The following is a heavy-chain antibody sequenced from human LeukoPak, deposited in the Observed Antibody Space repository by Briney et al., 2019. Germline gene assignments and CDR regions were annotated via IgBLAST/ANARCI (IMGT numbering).Heavy chain of an antibody. CDR2: IYYSGST. CDR1: GGSISSYY. CDR3: ARASYSYDISGWVPFDY. Sequence: ETLSLTCTVSGGSISSYYWSWIRQPPGKGLEWIGYIYYSGSTNYNPSLKSRVTISVDTSKNQFSLKLSSVTAADTAVYYCARASYSYDISGWVPFDYWGQGTLVTVSS. V-gene: IGHV4-59*01. J-gene: IGHJ4*02. D-gene: IGHD3-22*01.